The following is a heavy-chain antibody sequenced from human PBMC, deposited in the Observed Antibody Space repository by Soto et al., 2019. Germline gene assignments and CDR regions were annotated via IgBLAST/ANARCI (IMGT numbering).Heavy chain of an antibody. CDR2: FSSSSRTI. J-gene: IGHJ4*02. CDR3: ARSETLKWPYSKFDY. Sequence: EVQLVESGGGLVQPGGSLRLSCAASGFTFSSYSKNWVRQAPGKGLEWVSYFSSSSRTIYYADSVKGRFTISRDNAKNSLYLQMNSLRDEDTAVYYCARSETLKWPYSKFDYWGQRTLVTVSS. V-gene: IGHV3-48*02. CDR1: GFTFSSYS. D-gene: IGHD5-12*01.